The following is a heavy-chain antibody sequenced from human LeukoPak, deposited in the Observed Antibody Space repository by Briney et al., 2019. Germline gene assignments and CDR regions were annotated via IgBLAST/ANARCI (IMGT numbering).Heavy chain of an antibody. CDR1: GGSISSSSYY. J-gene: IGHJ4*02. D-gene: IGHD3-22*01. V-gene: IGHV4-39*07. Sequence: SETLSLTCTVSGGSISSSSYYWGWIRQPPGKGLEWIGSIYYSGSTYYNPSLKSRVTISVDTSKNQFSLKLSSVTAADTAVYYCARGQDYYDSSPYYFDYWGQGTLVTVSS. CDR2: IYYSGST. CDR3: ARGQDYYDSSPYYFDY.